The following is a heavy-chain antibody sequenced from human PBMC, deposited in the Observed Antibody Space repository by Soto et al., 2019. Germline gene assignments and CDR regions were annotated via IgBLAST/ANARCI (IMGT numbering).Heavy chain of an antibody. CDR3: ARDPPSSNYDSSGYYPEYFQH. Sequence: GSLILSCAASGFTFSSYSMNWVRQAPGKGLEWVSYISSSSSTIYYADSVKGRFTISRDNAKNSLYLQMNSLRDEDTAVYYCARDPPSSNYDSSGYYPEYFQHWGQGTLVTVSS. D-gene: IGHD3-22*01. J-gene: IGHJ1*01. CDR1: GFTFSSYS. CDR2: ISSSSSTI. V-gene: IGHV3-48*02.